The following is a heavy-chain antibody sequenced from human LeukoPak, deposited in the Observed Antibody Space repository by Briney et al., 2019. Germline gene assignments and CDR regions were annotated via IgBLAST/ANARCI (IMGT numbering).Heavy chain of an antibody. CDR1: GYSFTNYW. D-gene: IGHD3-9*01. CDR2: IYPGDSDP. Sequence: GESLKISCKGSGYSFTNYWIGWVRQMPGKGLKWMGIIYPGDSDPRYSPSFQGQVTISADKSISTAYLQWSSLKASDTAMYYCARLDILTGSPFDYWGQGTLVTVSS. V-gene: IGHV5-51*01. CDR3: ARLDILTGSPFDY. J-gene: IGHJ4*02.